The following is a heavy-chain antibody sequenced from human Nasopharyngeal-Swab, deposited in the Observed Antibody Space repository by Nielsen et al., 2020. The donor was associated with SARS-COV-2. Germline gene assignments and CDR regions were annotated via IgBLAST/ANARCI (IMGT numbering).Heavy chain of an antibody. V-gene: IGHV4-31*02. J-gene: IGHJ5*02. CDR2: IYYSGST. Sequence: CQPPGKGLEWIGYIYYSGSTYYNPSLKSRVTISVDTSKNQFSLKLSSVTAADTAVYYCASSAVVANINGWFDPWGQGTLVTVSS. D-gene: IGHD5-12*01. CDR3: ASSAVVANINGWFDP.